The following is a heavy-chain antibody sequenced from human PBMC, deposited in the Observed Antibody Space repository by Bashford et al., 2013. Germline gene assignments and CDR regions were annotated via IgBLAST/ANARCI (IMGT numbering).Heavy chain of an antibody. CDR1: GFTFTSSA. J-gene: IGHJ6*02. CDR3: TKDLDGSNGFLPYGMHV. Sequence: VASVKVSCKASGFTFTSSAMQWVRQARGQRLEWMGWINPNSGGTKYAQKFQDRITMTRDTSISTLYMELSNLRSDDTAVYYCTKDLDGSNGFLPYGMHVWGRGTTVTVSS. CDR2: INPNSGGT. V-gene: IGHV1-2*02. D-gene: IGHD3-22*01.